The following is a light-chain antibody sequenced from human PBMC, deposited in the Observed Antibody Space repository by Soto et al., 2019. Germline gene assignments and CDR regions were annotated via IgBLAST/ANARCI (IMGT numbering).Light chain of an antibody. Sequence: DIQMTQSPSSLSGSVGDRVTITCRASQTISSWLAWYQQKPGKAPKLLIYKASVLDTGVPSRFSGSGSGTDFTLTISSLQPEDFATYDCQQLNSDPFTVAGGTKVDIK. J-gene: IGKJ4*01. CDR1: QTISSW. CDR3: QQLNSDPFT. V-gene: IGKV1-5*03. CDR2: KAS.